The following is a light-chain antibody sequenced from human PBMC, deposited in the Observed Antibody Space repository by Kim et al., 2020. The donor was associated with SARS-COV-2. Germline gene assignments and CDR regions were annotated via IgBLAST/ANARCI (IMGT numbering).Light chain of an antibody. CDR3: QQYGGSPQS. CDR2: AAS. J-gene: IGKJ2*01. Sequence: SLSPGERATLSCRASQSVSSRHLAWYQQKRGQPPRLLIYAASSRATGIPDRFSGSGSGTDFTLTINRLEPEDFAVYHCQQYGGSPQSFGQGTKLEI. CDR1: QSVSSRH. V-gene: IGKV3-20*01.